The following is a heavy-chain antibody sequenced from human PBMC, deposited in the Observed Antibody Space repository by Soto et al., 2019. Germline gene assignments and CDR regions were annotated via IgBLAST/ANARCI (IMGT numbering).Heavy chain of an antibody. V-gene: IGHV4-59*01. CDR1: GGSISSDY. D-gene: IGHD3-22*01. Sequence: SETLSLTCTVSGGSISSDYWSWTRQPPGKGLEWIGHMYYSGSTKYNPSLKSRVTISIDTSRNHFSLKLTSVTAADTALYYCARGYYDSSGYSPWGQGTLVTVSS. CDR2: MYYSGST. CDR3: ARGYYDSSGYSP. J-gene: IGHJ5*02.